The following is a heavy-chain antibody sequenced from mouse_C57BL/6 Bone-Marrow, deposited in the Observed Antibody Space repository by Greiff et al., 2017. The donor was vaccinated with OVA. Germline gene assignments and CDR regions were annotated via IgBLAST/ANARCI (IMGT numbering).Heavy chain of an antibody. J-gene: IGHJ3*01. Sequence: EVKLMESGEGLVKPGGSLKLSCAASGFTFSSYAMSWVRQTPEKRLEWVAYISSGGDYIYYADTVKGRFTISRDNARNTLYLQMSSLKSEDTAMYYCTRDYYSNPWFAYWGQGTLVTVSA. CDR1: GFTFSSYA. D-gene: IGHD2-5*01. CDR3: TRDYYSNPWFAY. CDR2: ISSGGDYI. V-gene: IGHV5-9-1*02.